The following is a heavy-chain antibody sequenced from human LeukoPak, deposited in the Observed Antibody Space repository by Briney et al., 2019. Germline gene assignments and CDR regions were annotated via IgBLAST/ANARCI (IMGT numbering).Heavy chain of an antibody. D-gene: IGHD3-16*02. CDR1: GYTFTGYY. CDR2: INPNSGGT. J-gene: IGHJ4*02. V-gene: IGHV1-2*06. CDR3: ARDKYYGYVWGSYRPDY. Sequence: GASVKVSCKASGYTFTGYYMHWVRQAPRQGLEWMGRINPNSGGTNYAQKFQGRVTMTRDTSISTAYMELSRLRYDDTAVYYCARDKYYGYVWGSYRPDYWGQGTLVTVSS.